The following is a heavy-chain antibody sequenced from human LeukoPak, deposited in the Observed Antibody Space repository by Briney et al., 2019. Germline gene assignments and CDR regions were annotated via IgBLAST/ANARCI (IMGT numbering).Heavy chain of an antibody. D-gene: IGHD2-2*01. CDR1: GYTFTGYY. J-gene: IGHJ5*02. V-gene: IGHV1-2*02. Sequence: ASVKVSCKASGYTFTGYYMQWVRQAPGQGLEWMGWINPSSGGTNYAQKFQGRVTMTRDTSISTAYMELSRLRSDDTAVYYCARGHCSSTSCYIYNWFDPWGQGTLVAVSS. CDR3: ARGHCSSTSCYIYNWFDP. CDR2: INPSSGGT.